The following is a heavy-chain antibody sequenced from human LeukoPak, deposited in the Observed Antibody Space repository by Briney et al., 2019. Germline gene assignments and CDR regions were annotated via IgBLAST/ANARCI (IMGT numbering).Heavy chain of an antibody. J-gene: IGHJ4*02. D-gene: IGHD5-12*01. V-gene: IGHV4-59*01. CDR3: ARGERGGYRPFDY. CDR1: GGSISSYY. CDR2: IYYSGST. Sequence: SETLSLTCTVSGGSISSYYWSWIRQPPGKGLEWIGYIYYSGSTNYNPSLKSRVTISVDTSKNQFSLKLSSVTAADTAVYYCARGERGGYRPFDYWGQGTLVTVSS.